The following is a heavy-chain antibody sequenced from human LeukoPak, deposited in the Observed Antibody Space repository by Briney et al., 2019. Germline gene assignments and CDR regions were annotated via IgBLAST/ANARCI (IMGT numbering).Heavy chain of an antibody. Sequence: GGSLRLSCAASGFTFSTFAMIWVRQPPGKGLEWVSSIFPSGGEIHYADSVKGRFTISRDNSKNTLYLQMNSLRAEDTAVYYCAKDPDITIFGVVKDVAFDIWGQGTMVTVSS. CDR1: GFTFSTFA. CDR3: AKDPDITIFGVVKDVAFDI. D-gene: IGHD3-3*01. J-gene: IGHJ3*02. V-gene: IGHV3-23*01. CDR2: IFPSGGEI.